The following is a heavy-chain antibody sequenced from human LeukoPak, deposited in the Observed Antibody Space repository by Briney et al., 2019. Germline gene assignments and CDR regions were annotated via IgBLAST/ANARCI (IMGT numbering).Heavy chain of an antibody. V-gene: IGHV4-31*03. CDR1: GGSISSGGYY. D-gene: IGHD3-9*01. Sequence: SQTLFLTCTVSGGSISSGGYYWSWIRQHPGKGLEWIGYIYYSGSTYYNPSLKSRVTISVDTSKNQFSLKLSSVTAADTAVYYCARVLRYFDWSPLFDYWGQGTLVTVSS. CDR2: IYYSGST. J-gene: IGHJ4*02. CDR3: ARVLRYFDWSPLFDY.